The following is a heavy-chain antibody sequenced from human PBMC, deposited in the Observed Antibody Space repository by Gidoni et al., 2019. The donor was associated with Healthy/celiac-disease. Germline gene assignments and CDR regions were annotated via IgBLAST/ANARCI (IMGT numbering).Heavy chain of an antibody. CDR1: GGSFSGSY. D-gene: IGHD5-18*01. V-gene: IGHV4-34*01. Sequence: QVQLQQWGAGLLKPSETLSLTCAVYGGSFSGSYWSWIRQPPGKGLEWIGEINHSGSTNYNPSLKSRVTISVDTSKNQFSLKLSSVTAADTAVYYCARGRTHGYSYGSADPYFDYWGQGTLVTVSS. J-gene: IGHJ4*02. CDR2: INHSGST. CDR3: ARGRTHGYSYGSADPYFDY.